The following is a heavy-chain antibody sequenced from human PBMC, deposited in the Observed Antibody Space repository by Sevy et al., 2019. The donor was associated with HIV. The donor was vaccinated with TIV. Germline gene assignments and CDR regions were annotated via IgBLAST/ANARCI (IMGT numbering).Heavy chain of an antibody. V-gene: IGHV3-7*01. J-gene: IGHJ4*02. D-gene: IGHD3-16*01. Sequence: GGSLRLSCAASGFTFSAYWMNWVRQAPGKGLEWVANIEGDGSDKHYVDSVEGRFTISRDNGKNLLYLQMNSLRVEDTAAYYCAHETIGRFDSWGQGTLVTVSS. CDR1: GFTFSAYW. CDR3: AHETIGRFDS. CDR2: IEGDGSDK.